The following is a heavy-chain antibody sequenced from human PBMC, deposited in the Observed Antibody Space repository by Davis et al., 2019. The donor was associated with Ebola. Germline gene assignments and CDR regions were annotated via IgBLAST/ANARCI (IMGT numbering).Heavy chain of an antibody. CDR1: GYTFTSYD. CDR3: ASASSGYYYYFDY. CDR2: ISAYNGNT. V-gene: IGHV1-18*01. D-gene: IGHD3-22*01. J-gene: IGHJ4*02. Sequence: ASVKVSCKASGYTFTSYDINWVRQATGQGLEWMGWISAYNGNTNYAQKLQGRVTMTTDTSTSTAYMELSSLRSEDTAVYYCASASSGYYYYFDYWGQGTLVTVSS.